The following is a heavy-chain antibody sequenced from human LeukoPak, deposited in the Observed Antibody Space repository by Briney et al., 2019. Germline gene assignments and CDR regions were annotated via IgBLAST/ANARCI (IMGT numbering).Heavy chain of an antibody. CDR2: IYDSGST. V-gene: IGHV4-59*11. CDR1: GGSLSSHH. Sequence: PSETLSLTCTVSGGSLSSHHWSWIRRPPGKGLEWIGYIYDSGSTNYNPSLKSRVTISVDTSKNQFSLRLTSVTTADTAVYYCARLSSRSYFDYWGQGTLVTVSS. CDR3: ARLSSRSYFDY. D-gene: IGHD6-13*01. J-gene: IGHJ4*02.